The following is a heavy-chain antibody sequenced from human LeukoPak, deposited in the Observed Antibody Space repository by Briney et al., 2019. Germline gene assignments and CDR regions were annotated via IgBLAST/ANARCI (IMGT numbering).Heavy chain of an antibody. CDR2: IKSKTDGGTT. Sequence: GGSLRLSCAASGFTFKNAWMNWVRQAPGKGLEWVGRIKSKTDGGTTDYAAPVKGRFTISRDDSKNTLYLQMNSLKTEDTAVYYCSTRLGYCSSTSCPNAFDLWGQGTMVTVSS. J-gene: IGHJ3*01. CDR1: GFTFKNAW. D-gene: IGHD2-2*01. CDR3: STRLGYCSSTSCPNAFDL. V-gene: IGHV3-15*01.